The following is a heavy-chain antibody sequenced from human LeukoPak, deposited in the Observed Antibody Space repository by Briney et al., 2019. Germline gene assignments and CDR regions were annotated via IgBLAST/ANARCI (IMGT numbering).Heavy chain of an antibody. CDR1: GYTFTTYY. Sequence: ASVKVSCKASGYTFTTYYMHWVRQAPGQGLEWMGIINPSGGSTTYAQKFQGRVTMTRDTSTNTVYMELSSLRSQDTAVYYCAREVLYYYDSSGQGVDYWGQGTLVTVSS. V-gene: IGHV1-46*01. D-gene: IGHD3-22*01. CDR2: INPSGGST. CDR3: AREVLYYYDSSGQGVDY. J-gene: IGHJ4*02.